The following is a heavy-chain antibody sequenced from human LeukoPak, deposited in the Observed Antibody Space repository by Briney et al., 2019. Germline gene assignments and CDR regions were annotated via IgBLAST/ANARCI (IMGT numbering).Heavy chain of an antibody. CDR1: GGSISSGGYS. CDR3: ARGEIYGSGSPNWFDP. D-gene: IGHD3-10*01. V-gene: IGHV4-30-2*01. Sequence: SETLSLTCTVSGGSISSGGYSWSWIRQPPGKGLEWIGYIYHSGSTYYNPSLKSRVTISVDRSKNQFSLKLSSVTAADTAVYYCARGEIYGSGSPNWFDPWGQGTLVTVSS. J-gene: IGHJ5*02. CDR2: IYHSGST.